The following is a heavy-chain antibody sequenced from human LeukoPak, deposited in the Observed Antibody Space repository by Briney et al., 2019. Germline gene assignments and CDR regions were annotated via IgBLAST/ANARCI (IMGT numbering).Heavy chain of an antibody. J-gene: IGHJ4*02. Sequence: QSGGSLRLSCAASGFTFSDYAMSWVRQAPGKGLEWVSTISSSGISTYYADYVKGRFTISRDNSRNTLYLQMSSLRAEDTAVYYCAKDPSPLYLNSPGSHYWGQGTLVTVSS. CDR2: ISSSGIST. V-gene: IGHV3-23*01. CDR3: AKDPSPLYLNSPGSHY. CDR1: GFTFSDYA. D-gene: IGHD3-16*01.